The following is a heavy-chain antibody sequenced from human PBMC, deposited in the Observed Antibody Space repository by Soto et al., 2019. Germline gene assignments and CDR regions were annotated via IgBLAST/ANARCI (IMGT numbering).Heavy chain of an antibody. CDR3: ARDRVTSFGVVVFDY. D-gene: IGHD3-3*01. Sequence: GGSLRLSCAASGFTFGSYQMNWVRQAPGKGLEWVSYITSSGSTMYYADSVKGRFTISRDNAKNSLYLQMNSLRAEDTAVYYCARDRVTSFGVVVFDYWGQGTQVTAPQ. V-gene: IGHV3-48*03. J-gene: IGHJ4*02. CDR2: ITSSGSTM. CDR1: GFTFGSYQ.